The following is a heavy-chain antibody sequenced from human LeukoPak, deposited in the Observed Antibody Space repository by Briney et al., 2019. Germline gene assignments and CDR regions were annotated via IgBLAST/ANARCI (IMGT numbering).Heavy chain of an antibody. CDR2: IYDSGST. CDR1: GTSIRSGDYY. J-gene: IGHJ3*02. Sequence: PSETLSLTCTVSGTSIRSGDYYWSWIRQPPGKGLEWIGYIYDSGSTYYNPSLKSRITISVDTSENRFSLKLSSVTATDTAVYYCARDCSGGSCYGAFDIWGQGTMVTVSS. CDR3: ARDCSGGSCYGAFDI. V-gene: IGHV4-30-4*01. D-gene: IGHD2-15*01.